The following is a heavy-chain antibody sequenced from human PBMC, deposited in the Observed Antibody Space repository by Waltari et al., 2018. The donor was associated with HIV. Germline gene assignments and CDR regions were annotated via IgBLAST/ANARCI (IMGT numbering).Heavy chain of an antibody. Sequence: QVQLQESGPGLVKPSETLSLSCTVSGDSISTYYWSWIRQPAGKGLEWIGRINTSGSTNYSPSLKSRVTMSVDTSKNQFSLKLSSVTAADTAVYYCAREDRWAHGMDVWGQGTTVTVSS. CDR1: GDSISTYY. CDR3: AREDRWAHGMDV. V-gene: IGHV4-4*07. D-gene: IGHD1-26*01. J-gene: IGHJ6*02. CDR2: INTSGST.